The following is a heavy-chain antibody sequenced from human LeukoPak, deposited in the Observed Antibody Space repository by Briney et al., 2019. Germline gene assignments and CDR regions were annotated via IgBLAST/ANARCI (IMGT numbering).Heavy chain of an antibody. CDR2: IIPIFGTT. CDR1: GGTFSNYA. V-gene: IGHV1-69*15. Sequence: SVKVSCKASGGTFSNYAISWVRQAPGQGLEWMGRIIPIFGTTNYAQKFQGRVTITADESTSTAYMELSSLRSEDTAVYYCAREPYITIFGVVPRGWFDPWGQGTLVTVSS. CDR3: AREPYITIFGVVPRGWFDP. D-gene: IGHD3-3*01. J-gene: IGHJ5*02.